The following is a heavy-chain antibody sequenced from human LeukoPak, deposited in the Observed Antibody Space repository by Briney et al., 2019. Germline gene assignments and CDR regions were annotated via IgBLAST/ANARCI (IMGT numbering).Heavy chain of an antibody. D-gene: IGHD3-22*01. J-gene: IGHJ4*02. Sequence: SETLSLTCTVSGGSISSYYWSWIRQPPGKGLEWIGYIYYSGSTNYNPSLKSRVTISVDTSKNQFSLKLSSVTAADTAVYYCAKGDNYYDSSGYYLIDYWGQGTLVTVSS. CDR2: IYYSGST. CDR3: AKGDNYYDSSGYYLIDY. CDR1: GGSISSYY. V-gene: IGHV4-59*01.